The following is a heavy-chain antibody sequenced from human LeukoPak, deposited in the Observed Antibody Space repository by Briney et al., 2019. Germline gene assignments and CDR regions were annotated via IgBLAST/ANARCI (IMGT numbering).Heavy chain of an antibody. CDR2: ISAYNGNT. J-gene: IGHJ4*02. CDR3: AREEQNKIWFGEFIEPYYFDY. Sequence: ASVKVSCKASGYTFTSYGISWVRQAPGQGLEWMGWISAYNGNTNYAQRLQGRVTMTTDTSTSTAYMELRSLRSEDTAVYYCAREEQNKIWFGEFIEPYYFDYWGQGTLVTVSS. D-gene: IGHD3-10*01. CDR1: GYTFTSYG. V-gene: IGHV1-18*01.